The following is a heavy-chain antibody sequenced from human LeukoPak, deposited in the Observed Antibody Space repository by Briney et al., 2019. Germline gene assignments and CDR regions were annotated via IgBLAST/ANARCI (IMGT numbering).Heavy chain of an antibody. CDR2: SRNKDNSYYT. CDR3: ARGTTGLSAYRNSWYFDY. Sequence: GGSLRLSCRTSGFTFADYPMTWVRQVPGRGLEWVGRSRNKDNSYYTEYAASVKGRFTISRDDSRDSLYLQMNSLKTEDTAVYYCARGTTGLSAYRNSWYFDYWGQGTLVTVSS. V-gene: IGHV3-72*01. CDR1: GFTFADYP. D-gene: IGHD6-13*01. J-gene: IGHJ4*02.